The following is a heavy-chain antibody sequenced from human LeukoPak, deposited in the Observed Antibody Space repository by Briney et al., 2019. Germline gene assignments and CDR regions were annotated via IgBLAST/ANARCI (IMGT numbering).Heavy chain of an antibody. D-gene: IGHD3-3*01. CDR2: ISGSGGST. CDR1: GFTFSSYA. CDR3: ANSPGLRFLEWLPS. V-gene: IGHV3-23*01. Sequence: GGSLRPSCAASGFTFSSYAMSWVRQAPGKGLEWVSAISGSGGSTYYADSVKGRFTISRDNSKNTLYLRMNSLRAEDTAVYYCANSPGLRFLEWLPSWGQGTLVTVSS. J-gene: IGHJ5*02.